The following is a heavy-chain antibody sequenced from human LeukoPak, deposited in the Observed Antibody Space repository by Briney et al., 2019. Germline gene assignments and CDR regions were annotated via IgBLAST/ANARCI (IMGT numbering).Heavy chain of an antibody. CDR2: ISGSGGST. J-gene: IGHJ4*02. CDR3: AKVAVGEYCSSTSCKGYYFDY. V-gene: IGHV3-23*01. CDR1: GFTFSSYA. D-gene: IGHD2-2*01. Sequence: GGSLILSCAAPGFTFSSYAMSWVRQAPGKGLEWVSAISGSGGSTYYADSVKGRFTISRDNSKNTLYLQMNSLRAEDTAVYYCAKVAVGEYCSSTSCKGYYFDYWGQGTLVTVSS.